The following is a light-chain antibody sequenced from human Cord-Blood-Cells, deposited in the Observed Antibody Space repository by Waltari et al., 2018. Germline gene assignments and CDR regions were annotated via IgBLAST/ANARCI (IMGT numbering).Light chain of an antibody. CDR3: CSYAGSSTLV. Sequence: QYALTQPASVSGSPGQSITISCTGTSSDVGSYHLVSWYQQHPGKAPKLMIYEVSKRPSGVSNRFSGSKSGNTASLTISGLQAEDEADYYCCSYAGSSTLVFGGGTKLTVL. J-gene: IGLJ3*02. CDR2: EVS. CDR1: SSDVGSYHL. V-gene: IGLV2-23*02.